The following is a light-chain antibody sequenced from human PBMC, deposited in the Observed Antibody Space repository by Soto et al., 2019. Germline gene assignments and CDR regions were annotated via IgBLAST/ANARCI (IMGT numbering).Light chain of an antibody. J-gene: IGLJ2*01. CDR2: DVS. CDR3: CSYAGSYTLV. Sequence: QSALTQPRSVSGSPGQSVTISCTGTSSDIGGYNFVSWYQQHPGKAPKVMLYDVSKRPSGVPDRFSGSKSGNTASLTISGLQADDEADYDCCSYAGSYTLVFGGGTKLTVL. CDR1: SSDIGGYNF. V-gene: IGLV2-11*01.